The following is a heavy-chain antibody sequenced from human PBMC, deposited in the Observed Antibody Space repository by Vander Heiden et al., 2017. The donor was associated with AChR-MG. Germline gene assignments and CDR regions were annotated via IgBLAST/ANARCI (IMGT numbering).Heavy chain of an antibody. V-gene: IGHV3-15*01. CDR3: TPGDEWTYYMDV. Sequence: EVQLVESGGGLVKPGGSLRLSCAASGFTFSNAGRSWGRQAPGKGLEWVGRIKSKTDGGTTDYAAPVKGRFTISRDDSKNTLYLQMNSLKTEDTAVYYCTPGDEWTYYMDVWGKGTTVTVSS. J-gene: IGHJ6*03. CDR2: IKSKTDGGTT. CDR1: GFTFSNAG. D-gene: IGHD3-16*01.